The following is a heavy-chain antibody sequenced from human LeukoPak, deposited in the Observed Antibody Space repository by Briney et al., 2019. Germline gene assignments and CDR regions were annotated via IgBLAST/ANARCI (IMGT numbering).Heavy chain of an antibody. J-gene: IGHJ4*02. CDR3: ARAGFIVGATIDY. D-gene: IGHD1-26*01. CDR2: ISSSSSTI. Sequence: GGSLRLSCAASGFTFSSYSMNWVRQAPGKGLEWVSYISSSSSTIYYADSVKGRFTISRDNAKNSLYLQMNSLRAEDTAVYYCARAGFIVGATIDYWGQGTLVTVSS. V-gene: IGHV3-48*01. CDR1: GFTFSSYS.